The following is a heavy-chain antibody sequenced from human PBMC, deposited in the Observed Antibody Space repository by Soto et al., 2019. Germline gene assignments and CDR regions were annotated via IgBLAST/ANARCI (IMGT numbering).Heavy chain of an antibody. V-gene: IGHV1-69*06. J-gene: IGHJ4*02. CDR3: ARGYYDSSGYYSGYYFDY. CDR1: GGTFSSYA. CDR2: IIPIFGTA. D-gene: IGHD3-22*01. Sequence: QVQLVQSGAEVKKPGSSVKVSCKASGGTFSSYAISWVRQAPGQGLEWMGGIIPIFGTANYAQKFQGRVTITAHKSTITAYMELSSLRSEDTAVYYCARGYYDSSGYYSGYYFDYWGQGTLVTVSS.